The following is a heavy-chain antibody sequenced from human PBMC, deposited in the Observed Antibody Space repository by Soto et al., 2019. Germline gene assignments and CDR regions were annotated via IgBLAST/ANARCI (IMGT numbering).Heavy chain of an antibody. CDR2: ISYDGSNK. J-gene: IGHJ6*02. D-gene: IGHD6-13*01. Sequence: GGSLRLSFAASGFTFSSYGMHWVRQAPGKGLEWVAVISYDGSNKYYADSVKGRFTISRDNSKNTLYLQMNSLRAEDTAVYYCAKESGPIAAAGSYYYYGMDVWGQGTTVTVSS. CDR3: AKESGPIAAAGSYYYYGMDV. CDR1: GFTFSSYG. V-gene: IGHV3-30*18.